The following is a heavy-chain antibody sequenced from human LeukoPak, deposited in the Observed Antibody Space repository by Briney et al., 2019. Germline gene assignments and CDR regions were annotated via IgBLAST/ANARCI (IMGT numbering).Heavy chain of an antibody. D-gene: IGHD6-6*01. J-gene: IGHJ4*02. V-gene: IGHV1-69*13. CDR2: IIPIFGTA. CDR3: ARDLYEAYSSSSPFDY. CDR1: GGTFSGYA. Sequence: ASVKVSCKASGGTFSGYAISWVRQAPGQGLEWMGGIIPIFGTANYAQKFQGRVTITADESTSTAYMELSSLRSEDTAVYYCARDLYEAYSSSSPFDYWGQGTLVTVSS.